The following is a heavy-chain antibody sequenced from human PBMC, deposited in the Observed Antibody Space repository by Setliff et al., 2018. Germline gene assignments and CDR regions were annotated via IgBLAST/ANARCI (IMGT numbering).Heavy chain of an antibody. CDR3: ARVPRLEWLLPTFDS. Sequence: ASVKVSCKASGYTFKTYGFTWVRQAPGQGLEWMGWISPYNGNTNSAQKFQGRVTMTIDTSTSTAYMELRSLRSDDTAVYYCARVPRLEWLLPTFDSWGQGTLVTVSS. CDR2: ISPYNGNT. J-gene: IGHJ4*02. V-gene: IGHV1-18*01. D-gene: IGHD3-3*01. CDR1: GYTFKTYG.